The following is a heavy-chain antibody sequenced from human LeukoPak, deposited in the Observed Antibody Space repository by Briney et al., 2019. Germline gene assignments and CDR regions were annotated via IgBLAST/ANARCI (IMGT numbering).Heavy chain of an antibody. J-gene: IGHJ4*02. CDR3: ARGAWDYDSSGYYPFDY. CDR1: GGTFSSYA. V-gene: IGHV1-69*01. Sequence: SVKVSCTASGGTFSSYAISWVRQAPGQGLEWMGGIIPIFGTANYAQKFQGRVTITADESTSTAYMELSSLRSEDTAVYYCARGAWDYDSSGYYPFDYWGQGTLVTVSS. D-gene: IGHD3-22*01. CDR2: IIPIFGTA.